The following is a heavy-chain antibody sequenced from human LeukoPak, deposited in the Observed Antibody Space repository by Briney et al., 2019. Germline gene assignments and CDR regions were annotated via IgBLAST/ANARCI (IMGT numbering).Heavy chain of an antibody. J-gene: IGHJ4*02. V-gene: IGHV4-59*08. Sequence: PSETLSLTCTAAGGSISSYYWSWIRKPPGKGLEWIGYIYYSGSTNYNPSLKSRVTISVDTSKNQFSLKLSSVTAADTAVYYCARLVDTAHFDYWGQGTLVTVSS. D-gene: IGHD5-18*01. CDR1: GGSISSYY. CDR3: ARLVDTAHFDY. CDR2: IYYSGST.